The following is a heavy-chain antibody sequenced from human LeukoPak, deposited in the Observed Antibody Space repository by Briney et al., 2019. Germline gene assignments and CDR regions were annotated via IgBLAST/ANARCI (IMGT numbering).Heavy chain of an antibody. D-gene: IGHD2-21*02. CDR2: IYHSGST. CDR1: GGSISSGGYS. CDR3: ARGGAYCGGDCSSTFDY. Sequence: SQTLSLTCAVSGGSISSGGYSWSWIRQPPGKGLEWIGYIYHSGSTYYNPSLKSRFTISVDRSKNQFSLKLSSVTAADTAVYYRARGGAYCGGDCSSTFDYWGPGTLVTVSS. J-gene: IGHJ4*02. V-gene: IGHV4-30-2*01.